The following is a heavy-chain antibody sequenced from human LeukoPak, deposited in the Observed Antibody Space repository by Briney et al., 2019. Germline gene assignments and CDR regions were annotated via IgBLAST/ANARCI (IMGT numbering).Heavy chain of an antibody. CDR3: ARPFYCSGGSCYSYFYYGMDV. V-gene: IGHV1-2*02. CDR1: VYTFTGYY. J-gene: IGHJ6*02. CDR2: INPNSGGT. D-gene: IGHD2-15*01. Sequence: GASVKVSCKASVYTFTGYYMHWVRQAPGQGLGGMGWINPNSGGTNYAQKFQGRVTMTRDTSISTAYMELSRLRSDDTAVYYCARPFYCSGGSCYSYFYYGMDVWGQGTTVTVSS.